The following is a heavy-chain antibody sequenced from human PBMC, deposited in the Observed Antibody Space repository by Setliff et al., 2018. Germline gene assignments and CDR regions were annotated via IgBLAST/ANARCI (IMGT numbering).Heavy chain of an antibody. V-gene: IGHV4-34*01. CDR2: INHSGST. Sequence: SETLSLTCAVYSGSFSGYYWSWIRQPPGKGLEWIGEINHSGSTNYNPSLKSRVTISLDTSENQFSLELTSVTAADTAVYYCARSRTIAVKGGVFAVWGRGTLVTVSS. J-gene: IGHJ2*01. D-gene: IGHD6-19*01. CDR3: ARSRTIAVKGGVFAV. CDR1: SGSFSGYY.